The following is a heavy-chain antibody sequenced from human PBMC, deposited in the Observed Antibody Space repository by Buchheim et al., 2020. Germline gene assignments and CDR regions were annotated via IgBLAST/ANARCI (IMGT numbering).Heavy chain of an antibody. CDR1: GFTFSSYA. CDR2: ISGSGGST. Sequence: EVQLLESGGGLVQPGGSLRLSCAASGFTFSSYAMSWVRQAPGKGLEWVSAISGSGGSTYYADSVKGRFTISRDNSQEPTYLQMNSLRAEDTAVYYCARSIAARQNYFDYWGQGTL. D-gene: IGHD6-6*01. CDR3: ARSIAARQNYFDY. V-gene: IGHV3-23*01. J-gene: IGHJ4*02.